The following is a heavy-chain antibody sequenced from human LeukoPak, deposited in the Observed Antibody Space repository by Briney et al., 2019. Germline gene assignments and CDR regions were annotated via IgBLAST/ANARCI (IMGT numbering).Heavy chain of an antibody. J-gene: IGHJ4*02. CDR3: ARHNATIDY. V-gene: IGHV4-34*01. Sequence: SETLSLTCAVYGGSFSGYYWSWIRQPPGKGLEWIGEINHSGSTNYNPSLKSRVTISLDTSKNQFSLKLSSVTAADTAVYYCARHNATIDYWGQGTLVTVSS. CDR2: INHSGST. D-gene: IGHD1-26*01. CDR1: GGSFSGYY.